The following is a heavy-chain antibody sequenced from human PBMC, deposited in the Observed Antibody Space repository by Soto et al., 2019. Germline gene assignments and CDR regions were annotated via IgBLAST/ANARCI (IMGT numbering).Heavy chain of an antibody. J-gene: IGHJ6*02. V-gene: IGHV1-69*06. CDR1: RGTFSSYA. D-gene: IGHD5-12*01. Sequence: QVQLVQSGAEVKKPGSSVKVSCKASRGTFSSYAISWVRQSPGQGLEWMGGIIPIFGTANYAQKFQGRVTITADKSTSRAYMELSSLRSEDTAVYYCATRVEMATTGYYGMDVWGQGTTVTVSS. CDR3: ATRVEMATTGYYGMDV. CDR2: IIPIFGTA.